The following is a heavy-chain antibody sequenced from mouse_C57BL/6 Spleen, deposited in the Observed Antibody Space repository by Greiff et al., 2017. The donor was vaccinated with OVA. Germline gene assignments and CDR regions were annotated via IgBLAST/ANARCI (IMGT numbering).Heavy chain of an antibody. V-gene: IGHV5-16*01. CDR2: INYDGSST. CDR3: ARMGRGDFDY. J-gene: IGHJ2*01. Sequence: EVQLVESEGGLVQPGSSMKLSCTASGFTFSDYYMAWVRQVPEKGLEWVANINYDGSSTYYLDSLKSRFIISRDNAKNILYLQMSSLKSEDTATYYCARMGRGDFDYWGQGTTLTVSS. CDR1: GFTFSDYY. D-gene: IGHD4-1*01.